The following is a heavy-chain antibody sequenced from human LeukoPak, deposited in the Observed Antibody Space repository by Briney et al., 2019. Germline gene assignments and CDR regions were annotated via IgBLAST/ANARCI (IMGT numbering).Heavy chain of an antibody. V-gene: IGHV3-23*01. Sequence: PGGALEPSCAVFGFTFWDYALSWVRQAPGKGLEWVSTISGSGGSTYSADSVKGRFTISRDNSRNTLYLQMNSLRAEDTAIYYCAKGGPQFFDYWGQGTLVTVSS. CDR3: AKGGPQFFDY. J-gene: IGHJ4*02. CDR2: ISGSGGST. D-gene: IGHD5-24*01. CDR1: GFTFWDYA.